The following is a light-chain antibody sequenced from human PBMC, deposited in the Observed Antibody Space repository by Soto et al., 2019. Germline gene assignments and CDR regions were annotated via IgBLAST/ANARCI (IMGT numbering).Light chain of an antibody. J-gene: IGLJ2*01. CDR2: GNS. Sequence: QSVLTQPPSVSGAPGHRVTISCTGSSSNIGAGYDVHWYQQLPGTAPKLLIYGNSNRPSGVPDRFSGSKSGTSASLAITGLQAEDDADYYGQSYDSSLSGYVVVGGGTKVTVL. V-gene: IGLV1-40*01. CDR1: SSNIGAGYD. CDR3: QSYDSSLSGYVV.